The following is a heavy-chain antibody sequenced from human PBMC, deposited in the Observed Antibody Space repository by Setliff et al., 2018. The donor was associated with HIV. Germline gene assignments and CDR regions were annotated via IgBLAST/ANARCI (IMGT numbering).Heavy chain of an antibody. D-gene: IGHD4-17*01. CDR1: GYSISSDYC. CDR3: ARRIYGNNPYFDY. Sequence: SETLSLTCGVSGYSISSDYCWGWIRQPPGKGLEWIGEINHSGSTNYNPSLKSRVTISVDTSQNQFSLKLSSVTAADTAIYYCARRIYGNNPYFDYWSQGTLVTVSS. CDR2: INHSGST. J-gene: IGHJ4*02. V-gene: IGHV4-38-2*01.